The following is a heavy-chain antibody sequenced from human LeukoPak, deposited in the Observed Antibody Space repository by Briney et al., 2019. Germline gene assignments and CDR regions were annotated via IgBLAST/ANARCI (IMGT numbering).Heavy chain of an antibody. Sequence: QAGGSLRLSCAASGFTFSSYGMSWVRQAPGKGLEWLSAISGSGGSTYYADSVKGRFTTSRDNSKNTLYLQMNSLRAEDTAVYYCAKDPYYDSSGYDYWGQGTLVTVSS. CDR2: ISGSGGST. V-gene: IGHV3-23*01. J-gene: IGHJ4*02. D-gene: IGHD3-22*01. CDR3: AKDPYYDSSGYDY. CDR1: GFTFSSYG.